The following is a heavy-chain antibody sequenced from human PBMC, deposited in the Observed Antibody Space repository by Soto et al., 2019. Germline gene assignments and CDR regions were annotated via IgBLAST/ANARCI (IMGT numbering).Heavy chain of an antibody. CDR1: RFTFSSYW. CDR2: INPGGSEK. V-gene: IGHV3-7*01. D-gene: IGHD2-2*02. CDR3: ARNKGYIDS. Sequence: EVQLVESGGGLVQPGGSLRLSCAASRFTFSSYWMSWVRQAPGKGLEWVANINPGGSEKFYVVSVKGRFTISRDNAENSLYLQMDSLRAEDTAVYYCARNKGYIDSWGQGTLVTVSS. J-gene: IGHJ4*02.